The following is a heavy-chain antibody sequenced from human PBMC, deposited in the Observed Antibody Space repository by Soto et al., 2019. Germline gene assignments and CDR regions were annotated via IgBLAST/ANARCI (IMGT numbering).Heavy chain of an antibody. D-gene: IGHD6-13*01. Sequence: QVKLAQSGTEVKRPGSSVKVSCKASGGTFSNYGLSWVRQAPGHGLQWMGGIIPLFGTLHNAREFQDRVTITADQSTGTASMDLRSLTYDDTAVYFCATTPFNMASAGSYYFDSWGQGILVTVSS. CDR2: IIPLFGTL. J-gene: IGHJ4*02. CDR1: GGTFSNYG. V-gene: IGHV1-69*01. CDR3: ATTPFNMASAGSYYFDS.